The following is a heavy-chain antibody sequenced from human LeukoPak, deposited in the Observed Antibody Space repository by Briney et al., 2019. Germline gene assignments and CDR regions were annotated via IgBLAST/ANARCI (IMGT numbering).Heavy chain of an antibody. Sequence: ASVKVSCKTSGYIFIGYYMHWVRQAPGQGLEWMGWIDPKSGGTKYAQKFQGRVTMTRDMSFNTAYMDLRRLKSDDTAVYYCARDYGWGSDRWGQGTLVTVSS. CDR1: GYIFIGYY. D-gene: IGHD2-2*03. CDR2: IDPKSGGT. V-gene: IGHV1-2*02. CDR3: ARDYGWGSDR. J-gene: IGHJ4*02.